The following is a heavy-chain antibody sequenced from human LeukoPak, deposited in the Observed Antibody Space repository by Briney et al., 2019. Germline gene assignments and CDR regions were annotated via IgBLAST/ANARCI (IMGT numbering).Heavy chain of an antibody. D-gene: IGHD3-22*01. Sequence: GGSLRLSCAASGFTFSSYSMNWVRQAPGKGLEWVSYISSSGSTIYYADSVKGRFTNSRDNAKNSLYLQMSSLRAEDTAVYYCARYYYDSSGFDYWGQGTLVTVSS. CDR2: ISSSGSTI. CDR3: ARYYYDSSGFDY. J-gene: IGHJ4*02. CDR1: GFTFSSYS. V-gene: IGHV3-48*04.